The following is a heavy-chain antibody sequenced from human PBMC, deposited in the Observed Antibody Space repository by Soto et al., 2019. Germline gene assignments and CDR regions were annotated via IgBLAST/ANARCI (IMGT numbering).Heavy chain of an antibody. J-gene: IGHJ4*02. CDR3: SRARGYFLEY. CDR2: MNPNSGNT. V-gene: IGHV1-8*01. CDR1: GYTFSSFD. D-gene: IGHD1-26*01. Sequence: QVQLVQSGAEGKKPGASVKVSCKSSGYTFSSFDINWVRQAPGQGLEGMGWMNPNSGNTGSAQKFQGRVTMTANISMRTAYLNLTSLRSEDTAVYFCSRARGYFLEYWGQGSLVTVSS.